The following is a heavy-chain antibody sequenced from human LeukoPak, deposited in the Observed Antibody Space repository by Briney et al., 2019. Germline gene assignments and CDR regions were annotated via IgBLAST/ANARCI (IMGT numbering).Heavy chain of an antibody. V-gene: IGHV1-8*03. CDR3: ARHPLYCGGDCLDY. D-gene: IGHD2-21*01. CDR1: GYTFTSYD. CDR2: MNPNSGNT. J-gene: IGHJ4*02. Sequence: ASVKVSCKASGYTFTSYDINWVRQATGQGLEWMGWMNPNSGNTGYAQKSQGRVTITRNTSISTAYMELSSLRSEDTAVYYCARHPLYCGGDCLDYWGQGTLVTVSS.